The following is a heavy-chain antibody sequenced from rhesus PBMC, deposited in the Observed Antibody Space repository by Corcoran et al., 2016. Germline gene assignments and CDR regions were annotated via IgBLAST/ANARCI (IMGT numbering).Heavy chain of an antibody. CDR1: GGSISSNY. CDR3: ARGGAAGRGFDY. CDR2: VRSGGCT. V-gene: IGHV4-160*01. J-gene: IGHJ4*01. D-gene: IGHD6-13*01. Sequence: QVQLQQWGEGLVKPSETLSLTCAVYGGSISSNYWTWIRQPPGKGLECIGRVRSGGCTNYTPSRKSRVTSSIDPSYNQCSLKLSSVAAADTAVYYCARGGAAGRGFDYWGQGVLVTVSS.